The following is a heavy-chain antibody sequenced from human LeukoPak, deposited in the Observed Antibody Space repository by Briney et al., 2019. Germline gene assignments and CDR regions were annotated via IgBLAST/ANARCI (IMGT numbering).Heavy chain of an antibody. V-gene: IGHV4-59*12. Sequence: SETLSLTCTVSGGSISSYYWSWIRQPPGKGLEWIGYIYYSGSTNYNPSLKSRVTISVDTSKNQFSLKLSSVTAADTAVYYCARVPNYYGSGSYADYWGQGTLVTVSS. CDR1: GGSISSYY. D-gene: IGHD3-10*01. J-gene: IGHJ4*02. CDR2: IYYSGST. CDR3: ARVPNYYGSGSYADY.